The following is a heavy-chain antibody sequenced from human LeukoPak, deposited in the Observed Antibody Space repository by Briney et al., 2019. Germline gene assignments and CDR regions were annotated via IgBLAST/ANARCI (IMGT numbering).Heavy chain of an antibody. CDR2: ISGSDSTI. D-gene: IGHD6-13*01. CDR1: GLTFSSYE. V-gene: IGHV3-48*03. Sequence: GGSLRLSCAASGLTFSSYEMNWVRQAPGKGLEWVSYISGSDSTIYYADSVKGRFTISRDNAKNSLYLQMNSLRAEDTAVYYCARVIGSSWYSFDYWGQGTLVTVFS. J-gene: IGHJ4*02. CDR3: ARVIGSSWYSFDY.